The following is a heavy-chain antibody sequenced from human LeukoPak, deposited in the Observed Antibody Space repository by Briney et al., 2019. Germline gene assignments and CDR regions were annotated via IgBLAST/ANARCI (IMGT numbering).Heavy chain of an antibody. CDR2: VSGSGDST. CDR3: VRGDYFDY. J-gene: IGHJ4*02. Sequence: GGSLRLSCAASGFTFSNYAMSWVRQAPGKGLEWVSVVSGSGDSTYYADSVKGRFTISRDNSKNTLFQHMNSLRAEDTAVYYCVRGDYFDYWGQGTLVTVSS. V-gene: IGHV3-23*01. CDR1: GFTFSNYA.